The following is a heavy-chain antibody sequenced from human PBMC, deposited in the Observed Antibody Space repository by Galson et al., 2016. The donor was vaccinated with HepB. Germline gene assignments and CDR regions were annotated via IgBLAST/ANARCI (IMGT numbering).Heavy chain of an antibody. CDR2: IYTTGST. CDR1: GVSVKNNC. V-gene: IGHV3-66*01. D-gene: IGHD4-23*01. Sequence: ALRLSCAASGVSVKNNCLTCVRQAPGQGLEWVSIIYTTGSTYYADSVKGRFTISRDNSGNTVSLQMNTLSPEDTAVYYCAARTTDYGGVWRLHFWGQGTLVTVSS. CDR3: AARTTDYGGVWRLHF. J-gene: IGHJ4*02.